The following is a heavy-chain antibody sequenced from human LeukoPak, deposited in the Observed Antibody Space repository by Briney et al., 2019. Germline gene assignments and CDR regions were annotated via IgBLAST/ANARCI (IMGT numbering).Heavy chain of an antibody. CDR2: INPSGGST. V-gene: IGHV1-46*01. CDR3: ARGGTPNTAMNIHMDV. Sequence: ASVKVSCKASGYTFTSYYMHWVRRAPGQGLEWMGIINPSGGSTSYAQKFQGRVTMTRDMSTSTVYMELSSLRSEDTAVYYCARGGTPNTAMNIHMDVWGKGTTVTVSS. J-gene: IGHJ6*03. D-gene: IGHD5-18*01. CDR1: GYTFTSYY.